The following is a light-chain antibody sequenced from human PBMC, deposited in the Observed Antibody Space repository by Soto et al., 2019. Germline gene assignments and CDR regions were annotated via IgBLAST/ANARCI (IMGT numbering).Light chain of an antibody. V-gene: IGKV1-5*01. CDR2: DSS. CDR1: QSVSGW. J-gene: IGKJ1*01. Sequence: DIQMTQSPSTLSASVGDRVTITCRASQSVSGWLAWYQQKPGKAPKLLIYDSSTLEGGVPSRFSGSGSGTEFTLTISSLQPDDFATYYCQQYNGYFRTFGQGTKV. CDR3: QQYNGYFRT.